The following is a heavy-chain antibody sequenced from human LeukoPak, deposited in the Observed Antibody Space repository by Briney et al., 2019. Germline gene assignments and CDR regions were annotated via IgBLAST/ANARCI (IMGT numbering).Heavy chain of an antibody. CDR1: GFTFSSYW. CDR2: INSDGSST. J-gene: IGHJ6*03. Sequence: GGSRRLSCAASGFTFSSYWMHWVRQAPGKGLVWVSRINSDGSSTSYADSVKGRFTISRDNAKNTLYLQMNSLRAEDTAVYYCARPRYYYYMDVWGKGTTVTVSS. V-gene: IGHV3-74*01. CDR3: ARPRYYYYMDV.